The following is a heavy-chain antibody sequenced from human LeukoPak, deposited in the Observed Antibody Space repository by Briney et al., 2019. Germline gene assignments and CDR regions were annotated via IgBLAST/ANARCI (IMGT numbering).Heavy chain of an antibody. CDR3: ARPVLYCSGGSCYPNYFDP. CDR2: IYYTGST. V-gene: IGHV4-59*08. J-gene: IGHJ5*02. D-gene: IGHD2-15*01. Sequence: SETLSLTCTVSGGSIRNYYWSWIRQPPGKGLEWIGYIYYTGSTTYNPSLKSQVTISVDTSKNQFSLKLSSVTAADTAVYYCARPVLYCSGGSCYPNYFDPWGQGTLVTVSS. CDR1: GGSIRNYY.